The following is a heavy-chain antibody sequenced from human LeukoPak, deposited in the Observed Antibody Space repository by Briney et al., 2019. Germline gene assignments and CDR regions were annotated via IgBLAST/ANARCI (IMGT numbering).Heavy chain of an antibody. D-gene: IGHD6-19*01. CDR2: INAGNGNT. J-gene: IGHJ4*02. CDR3: ARGYSSGWVDY. V-gene: IGHV1-3*01. Sequence: WMGWINAGNGNTKYSQKFQGRVTITRDTSASTAYMELSSLRSEDTAVYYCARGYSSGWVDYWGQGTLVTVSS.